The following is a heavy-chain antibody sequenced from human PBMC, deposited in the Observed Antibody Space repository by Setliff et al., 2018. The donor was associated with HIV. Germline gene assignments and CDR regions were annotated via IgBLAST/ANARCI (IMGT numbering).Heavy chain of an antibody. CDR3: ARIDHYDSSGYYYFDY. CDR2: INDSGST. D-gene: IGHD3-22*01. CDR1: GGSFSGYY. Sequence: SETLSLTCAVYGGSFSGYYWSWIRQSPGKGLEWIGEINDSGSTNYSPSLHKRVAISLDTSKNQFSLKVNSVTAADTATYFCARIDHYDSSGYYYFDYWGQGTLVTVSS. J-gene: IGHJ4*02. V-gene: IGHV4-34*01.